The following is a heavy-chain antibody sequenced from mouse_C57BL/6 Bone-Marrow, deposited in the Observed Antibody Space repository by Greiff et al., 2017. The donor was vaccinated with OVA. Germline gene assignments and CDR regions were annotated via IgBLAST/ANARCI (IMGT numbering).Heavy chain of an antibody. Sequence: VQLQQPGAELVMPGASVKLSCKASGYTFTSYWMHWVKQRPGQGLEWIGEIDPSDSYTNYNQKFKGKSTLTVDKSSSTAYMQLSSLTSDDSAVYYCARHYYWYFDVWGTGTTVTVSS. V-gene: IGHV1-69*01. D-gene: IGHD1-2*01. CDR1: GYTFTSYW. CDR3: ARHYYWYFDV. CDR2: IDPSDSYT. J-gene: IGHJ1*03.